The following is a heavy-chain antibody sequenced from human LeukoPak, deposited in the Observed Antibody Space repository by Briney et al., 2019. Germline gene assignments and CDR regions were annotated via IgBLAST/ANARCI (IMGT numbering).Heavy chain of an antibody. J-gene: IGHJ6*03. V-gene: IGHV1-18*01. CDR1: GYTFTSYG. Sequence: ASVKVSCKASGYTFTSYGISWVRQAPGQGLEWMGWISAYNGNTNYAQKLQGRVTMTTDTSTSTAYMELRSLRSDDTAVYYCARARGDGATATLDYYYYYMDVWGKGTTVTISS. D-gene: IGHD2-21*02. CDR2: ISAYNGNT. CDR3: ARARGDGATATLDYYYYYMDV.